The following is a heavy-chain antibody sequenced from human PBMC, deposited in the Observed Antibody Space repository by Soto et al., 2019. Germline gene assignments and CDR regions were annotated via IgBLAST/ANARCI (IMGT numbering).Heavy chain of an antibody. Sequence: ASVKVSCKASGYTFSSYGISWVRQAPGQGLEWMGWISSYNGNTNYAQNVQDRVTLTTDTSTSTTYMELRSLRSDDTAVYYCARGPRYCSTTTCFSGVTWFDPWGQGTLVTVFS. CDR3: ARGPRYCSTTTCFSGVTWFDP. D-gene: IGHD2-2*01. J-gene: IGHJ5*02. CDR1: GYTFSSYG. V-gene: IGHV1-18*04. CDR2: ISSYNGNT.